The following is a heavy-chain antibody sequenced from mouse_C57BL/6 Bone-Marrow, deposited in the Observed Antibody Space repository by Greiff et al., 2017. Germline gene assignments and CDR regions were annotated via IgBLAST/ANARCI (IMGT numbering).Heavy chain of an antibody. V-gene: IGHV10-1*01. Sequence: DVHLVESGGGLVQPKGSLKLSCAASGFSFNTYAMNWVRQAPGKGLEWVARIRSKSNNYATYYADSVKDRFTISRDDSESMLYLQMNNLKTEDTAMYYCVRMTVTGYYAMAYWVQGTSVTGSS. D-gene: IGHD2-3*01. CDR3: VRMTVTGYYAMAY. CDR2: IRSKSNNYAT. CDR1: GFSFNTYA. J-gene: IGHJ4*01.